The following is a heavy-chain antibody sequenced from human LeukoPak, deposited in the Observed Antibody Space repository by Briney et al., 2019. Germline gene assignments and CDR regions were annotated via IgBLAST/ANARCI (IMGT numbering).Heavy chain of an antibody. CDR2: ISGSGGST. J-gene: IGHJ3*02. CDR3: AKPRGSITIFGVVIRAFDT. CDR1: GFTFSSYA. V-gene: IGHV3-23*01. D-gene: IGHD3-3*01. Sequence: GGSLRLSCAASGFTFSSYAMSWVRQAPGKGLEWVSAISGSGGSTYYADSVKGRFTISRDNSKNTLYLQMNSLRAEDTAVYYCAKPRGSITIFGVVIRAFDTWGQGTMVTVSS.